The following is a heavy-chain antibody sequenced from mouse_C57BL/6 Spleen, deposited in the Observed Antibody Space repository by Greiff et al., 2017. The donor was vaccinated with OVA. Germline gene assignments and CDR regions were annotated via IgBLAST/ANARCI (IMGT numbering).Heavy chain of an antibody. J-gene: IGHJ2*01. CDR2: IDPETGGT. Sequence: QVQLKESGAELVRPGASVTLSCKASGYTFTDYEMHWVKQTPVHGLEWIGAIDPETGGTAYNQKFKGKAILTADKSSSTAYMELRSLTSEDSAVYYCTRSTVVATNWGQGTTLTVSS. D-gene: IGHD1-1*01. CDR3: TRSTVVATN. V-gene: IGHV1-15*01. CDR1: GYTFTDYE.